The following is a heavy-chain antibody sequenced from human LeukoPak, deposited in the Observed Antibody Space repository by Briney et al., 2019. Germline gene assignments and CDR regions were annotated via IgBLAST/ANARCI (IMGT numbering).Heavy chain of an antibody. Sequence: KPSETLSLTCTASGLSVSRGHYYWGWLRQPPGKGLEWIGYIYNSESTNYNPSLKSRFTISVDTSKNHFSLKLSSVTAADTAVYYCATGGSLAAAGDYWGQGTLVTVSS. CDR3: ATGGSLAAAGDY. D-gene: IGHD6-13*01. V-gene: IGHV4-61*03. CDR2: IYNSEST. J-gene: IGHJ4*02. CDR1: GLSVSRGHYY.